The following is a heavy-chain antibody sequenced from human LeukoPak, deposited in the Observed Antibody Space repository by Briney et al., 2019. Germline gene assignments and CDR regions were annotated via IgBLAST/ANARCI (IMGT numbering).Heavy chain of an antibody. D-gene: IGHD4-17*01. CDR1: GGSISSGAYY. V-gene: IGHV4-30-4*01. Sequence: SQTLSLTCAVSGGSISSGAYYWSWIRQPPGKGLEWVGYIYYSGRTYYNPSLKSRLIISVDTSKNQFSLKLSSVTAADKAVYYCARVADEFGDYGFDSWGQGTLVPVSS. CDR2: IYYSGRT. J-gene: IGHJ4*02. CDR3: ARVADEFGDYGFDS.